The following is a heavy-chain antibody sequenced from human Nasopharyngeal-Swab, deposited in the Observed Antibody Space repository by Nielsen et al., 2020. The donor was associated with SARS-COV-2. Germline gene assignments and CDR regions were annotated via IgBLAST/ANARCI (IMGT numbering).Heavy chain of an antibody. D-gene: IGHD6-13*01. CDR1: GFTFSSYA. V-gene: IGHV3-30-3*01. CDR2: ISYDGSKK. J-gene: IGHJ6*02. CDR3: ARDQGSSWYTYYYYYGMDA. Sequence: GESLKISCAASGFTFSSYAMHWVRQAPGKGLEWVAVISYDGSKKYYADSVKGRFTISRDNSKNTLYQQMNSLRAEDTAVYYCARDQGSSWYTYYYYYGMDAWGQGTTVTVSS.